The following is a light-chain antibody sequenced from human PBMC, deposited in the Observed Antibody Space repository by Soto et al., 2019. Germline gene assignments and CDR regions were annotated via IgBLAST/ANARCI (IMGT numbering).Light chain of an antibody. CDR2: TNN. CDR1: SSSIGSNS. J-gene: IGLJ1*01. CDR3: AAWDGSLNVYV. Sequence: QSVLTQPPSASGTPGQRVTISCSGSSSSIGSNSVNWYQQLPRTAPKVLIYTNNQRPLGVPDRFSGSKSGTSASLAISGLQSEDEADYYCAAWDGSLNVYVFGTGTKVTVL. V-gene: IGLV1-44*01.